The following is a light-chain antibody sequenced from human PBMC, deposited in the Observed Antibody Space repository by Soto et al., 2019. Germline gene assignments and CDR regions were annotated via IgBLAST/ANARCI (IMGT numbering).Light chain of an antibody. CDR2: DVT. Sequence: QSALTQPASVSGSPGQSITISCTGTSGDVGGYNFVSWYQQYPGKAPKLMIHDVTARPSGVSIRFSGSKSGTTASLTISGLQPEDEADYYCCSYASSTSYVFGNGTKVTVL. CDR1: SGDVGGYNF. CDR3: CSYASSTSYV. J-gene: IGLJ1*01. V-gene: IGLV2-14*01.